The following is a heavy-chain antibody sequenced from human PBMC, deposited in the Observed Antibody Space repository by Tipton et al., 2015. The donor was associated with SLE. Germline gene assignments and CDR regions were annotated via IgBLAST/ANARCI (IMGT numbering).Heavy chain of an antibody. J-gene: IGHJ3*01. Sequence: SLTCTVSGGSISSYYWSWIRQPPGKGLEWIGSIYHSGSTYYNPPLKSRVAISVDTSKNQFSLKLSSVTAADTAVYYCARDARLWGQGTMVTVSS. CDR3: ARDARL. CDR2: IYHSGST. CDR1: GGSISSYY. V-gene: IGHV4-59*12.